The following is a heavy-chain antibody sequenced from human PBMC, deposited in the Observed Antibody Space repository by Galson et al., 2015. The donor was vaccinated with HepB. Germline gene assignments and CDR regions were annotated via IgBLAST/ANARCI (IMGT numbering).Heavy chain of an antibody. CDR1: GFTFSGSA. CDR2: IRSKANSYAT. V-gene: IGHV3-73*01. Sequence: SLRLSCAASGFTFSGSAMHWVRQASGKGLEWVGRIRSKANSYATAYAASVKGRFTISRDDSTNTTYLQMNSLKTEDTAVYYCTRAPDLIYCDSCHNFYYYGLDVWGQGTTVTVSS. D-gene: IGHD3-22*01. J-gene: IGHJ6*02. CDR3: TRAPDLIYCDSCHNFYYYGLDV.